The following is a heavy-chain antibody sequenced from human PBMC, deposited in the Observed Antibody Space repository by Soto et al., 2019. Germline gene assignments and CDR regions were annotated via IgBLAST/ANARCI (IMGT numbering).Heavy chain of an antibody. CDR2: MNPNSGNT. CDR3: ARAYSSSWYNWFDP. Sequence: GASVKVSCKASGYTFTSYDINWVRQATGQGLEWMGWMNPNSGNTGYAQKFQGRVTMTRNTSISTAYMELSSLRSEDTAVYYCARAYSSSWYNWFDPWGQGTLVTVSS. J-gene: IGHJ5*02. V-gene: IGHV1-8*01. D-gene: IGHD6-13*01. CDR1: GYTFTSYD.